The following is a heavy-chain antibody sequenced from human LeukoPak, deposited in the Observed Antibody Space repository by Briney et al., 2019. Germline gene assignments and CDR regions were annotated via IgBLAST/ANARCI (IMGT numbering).Heavy chain of an antibody. V-gene: IGHV4-39*07. CDR3: ARGLSDSWTGENY. D-gene: IGHD3-3*01. CDR1: GGSISSNSYY. CDR2: MYYSGST. J-gene: IGHJ4*02. Sequence: PSETLSLTCTVSGGSISSNSYYWGWIRQPPGKGLEWIGSMYYSGSTYYNPSLKSRVTISLDTSKSQFSLKVRYVTAADTAVYYCARGLSDSWTGENYWGQGTLVTVSS.